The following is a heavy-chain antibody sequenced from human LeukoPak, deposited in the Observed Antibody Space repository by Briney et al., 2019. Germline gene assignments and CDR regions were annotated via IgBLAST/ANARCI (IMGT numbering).Heavy chain of an antibody. CDR2: IRYDGSNK. CDR3: ARDVRDGYNSFDI. V-gene: IGHV3-30*02. J-gene: IGHJ3*02. D-gene: IGHD5-24*01. CDR1: GFTFSSYG. Sequence: GGSLRLSCAASGFTFSSYGMHWVRQAPGKGLEWVAFIRYDGSNKYYADSVKGRFTISRDNSKNTLYLQMNSLRAEDTAVYYCARDVRDGYNSFDIWGQGTMVTVSS.